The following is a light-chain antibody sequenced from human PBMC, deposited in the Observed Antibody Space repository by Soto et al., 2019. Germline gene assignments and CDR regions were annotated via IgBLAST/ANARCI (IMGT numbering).Light chain of an antibody. Sequence: QSVLTQPPSASGSRGQSVTISCTGTSSDVGKYDYVSWFQHHPGKAPKLIIYEVSKRPSGVPDRFSGSKSGSTASLTVSGLQTEYEADYYCKDYVAGSKVFGAGIKVTVL. CDR1: SSDVGKYDY. CDR2: EVS. V-gene: IGLV2-8*01. J-gene: IGLJ1*01. CDR3: KDYVAGSKV.